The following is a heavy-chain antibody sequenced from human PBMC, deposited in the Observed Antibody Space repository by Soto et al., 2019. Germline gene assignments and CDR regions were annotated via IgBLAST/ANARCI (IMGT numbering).Heavy chain of an antibody. D-gene: IGHD6-13*01. J-gene: IGHJ4*02. CDR3: AISFGVAADGPFDY. CDR1: GGSISSGGYY. CDR2: IYYSGST. Sequence: SETLSLTCTVSGGSISSGGYYWSWIRQHPGKGLEWIGYIYYSGSTYYNPSLKSRVTISVDTSKNQFSLKLSSVTAADTAVYYCAISFGVAADGPFDYWGQGTLVNVSS. V-gene: IGHV4-31*03.